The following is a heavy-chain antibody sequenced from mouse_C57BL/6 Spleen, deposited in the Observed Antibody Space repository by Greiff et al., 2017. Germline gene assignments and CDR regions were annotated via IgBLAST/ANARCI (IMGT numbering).Heavy chain of an antibody. CDR3: ARNTDYDYDEFAY. J-gene: IGHJ3*01. CDR2: IWSGGST. D-gene: IGHD2-4*01. V-gene: IGHV2-2*01. Sequence: VKLQESGPGLVQPSQSLSITCTVSGFSLTSYGVHWVRQSPGKGLEWLGVIWSGGSTDYNAAFISRLSISKDNSKSQVFFKMNSLQADDTAIYYCARNTDYDYDEFAYWGQGTLVTVSA. CDR1: GFSLTSYG.